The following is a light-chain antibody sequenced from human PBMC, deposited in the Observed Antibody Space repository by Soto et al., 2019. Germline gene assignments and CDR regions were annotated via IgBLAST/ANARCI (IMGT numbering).Light chain of an antibody. CDR3: QQYNNWPLT. CDR1: QSVSSN. CDR2: GAS. V-gene: IGKV3-15*01. Sequence: EIVLTQSPGTLSLSPGERATLSCRASQSVSSNLAWYQQTPGQAPRLLFFGASTRATGIPARFSGSGSGTEFTLTISSLQSEDFAVYYCQQYNNWPLTFGQGTRLEIK. J-gene: IGKJ5*01.